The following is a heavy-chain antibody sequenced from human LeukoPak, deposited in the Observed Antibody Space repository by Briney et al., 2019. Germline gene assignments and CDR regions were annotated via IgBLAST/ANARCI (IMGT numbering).Heavy chain of an antibody. CDR1: GYTFTSYY. CDR2: INPSGGST. J-gene: IGHJ6*02. Sequence: ASVKVSCKASGYTFTSYYMHWVRQAPGQGLEWMGIINPSGGSTSYAQKFQGRVTMTRDTSTSTVYMELSSLRSEDTAVYYCARDNPRGALLWFRELLSYGMDVWGQGTTVTVSS. D-gene: IGHD3-10*01. CDR3: ARDNPRGALLWFRELLSYGMDV. V-gene: IGHV1-46*01.